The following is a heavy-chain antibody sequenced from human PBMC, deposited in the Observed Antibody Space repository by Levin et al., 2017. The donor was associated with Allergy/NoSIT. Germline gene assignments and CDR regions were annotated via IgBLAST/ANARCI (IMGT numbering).Heavy chain of an antibody. J-gene: IGHJ6*02. CDR3: ARDRITMVRGVLGQTYYYYGMEV. D-gene: IGHD3-10*01. V-gene: IGHV4-30-4*01. CDR2: IYYSGST. Sequence: SETLSLTCTVSGGSISSGDYYWSWIRQPPGKGLEWIGYIYYSGSTYYNPSLKSRVTISVDTSKNQFSLKLSSVTAADTAVYYCARDRITMVRGVLGQTYYYYGMEVWGQGTTVTVSS. CDR1: GGSISSGDYY.